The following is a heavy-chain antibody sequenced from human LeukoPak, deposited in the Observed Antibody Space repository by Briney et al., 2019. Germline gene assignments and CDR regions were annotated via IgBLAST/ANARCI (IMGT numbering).Heavy chain of an antibody. CDR3: ARDLAWDAFDI. CDR2: IWYDGSNK. Sequence: GGSLRLSCAASGFTFSSYGMHWVRQAPGKGLEWVAVIWYDGSNKYYADSVKGRFTISRDNSKNTLYLQMNSPRAEDTAVYYCARDLAWDAFDIWGQGTMVTVSS. J-gene: IGHJ3*02. V-gene: IGHV3-33*01. CDR1: GFTFSSYG.